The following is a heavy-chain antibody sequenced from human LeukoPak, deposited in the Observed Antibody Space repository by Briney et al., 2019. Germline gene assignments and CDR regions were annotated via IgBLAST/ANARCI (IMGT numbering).Heavy chain of an antibody. CDR2: IYYSGST. V-gene: IGHV4-59*02. J-gene: IGHJ4*02. D-gene: IGHD3-10*01. Sequence: SETLSLTCTVSGGSVTSYYWSWIRQPPGRGLEWIGYIYYSGSTNYNPSLKSRVTISVDTSKNQFSLKLSSVTAADTAVYYCARGDIHSGSRYDYRGQGTLVTVSS. CDR1: GGSVTSYY. CDR3: ARGDIHSGSRYDY.